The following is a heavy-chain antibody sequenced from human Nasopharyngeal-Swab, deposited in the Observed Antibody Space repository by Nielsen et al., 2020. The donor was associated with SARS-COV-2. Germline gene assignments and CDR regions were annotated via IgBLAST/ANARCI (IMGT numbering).Heavy chain of an antibody. CDR1: GFTFSSYS. Sequence: GGSLRLSCAASGFTFSSYSMNWVRQAPGKGLEWVSSISSSSSYIYYADSVKGRFTISRDNAKNSLYLQMNSLRAEDTAVYYCARDGRFLEWLLYGDYYFDYWGQGTLVTVSS. CDR3: ARDGRFLEWLLYGDYYFDY. V-gene: IGHV3-21*01. J-gene: IGHJ4*02. CDR2: ISSSSSYI. D-gene: IGHD3-3*01.